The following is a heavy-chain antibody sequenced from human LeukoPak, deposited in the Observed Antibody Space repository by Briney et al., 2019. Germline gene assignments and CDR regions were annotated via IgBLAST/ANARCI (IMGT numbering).Heavy chain of an antibody. V-gene: IGHV4-59*08. CDR2: IYYSGST. J-gene: IGHJ6*04. CDR3: ARLTFTTRPVDV. Sequence: SETLSLTCTVSGGSISSYYWSWIRQPPGKGLEGIGYIYYSGSTNYNPSLQSRVTISVDTSKNQFPLKLTSVTAADTAVYYCARLTFTTRPVDVWGKGTTVTVSS. D-gene: IGHD6-6*01. CDR1: GGSISSYY.